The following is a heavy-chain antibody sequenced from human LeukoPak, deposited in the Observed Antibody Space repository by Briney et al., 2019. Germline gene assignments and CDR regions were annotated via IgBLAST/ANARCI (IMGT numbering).Heavy chain of an antibody. Sequence: SVKVSCKASGGTFSSYAISWVRQAPGQGLEWMGGIIPIFGTANYAQKFQGRVTITADESTSTAYMELRSLRSDDTAVYYCARDPSRVGPTYTDVWGKGTTVTIS. CDR3: ARDPSRVGPTYTDV. CDR2: IIPIFGTA. CDR1: GGTFSSYA. D-gene: IGHD6-13*01. J-gene: IGHJ6*03. V-gene: IGHV1-69*13.